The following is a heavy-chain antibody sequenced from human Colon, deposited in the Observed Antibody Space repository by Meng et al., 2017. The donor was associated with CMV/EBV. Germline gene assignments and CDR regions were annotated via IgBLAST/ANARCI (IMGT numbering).Heavy chain of an antibody. J-gene: IGHJ5*02. V-gene: IGHV1-2*06. D-gene: IGHD7-27*01. Sequence: ASVQVSCKASGYTFIGYYLHWVRQAPGHGLEWMGRINPGTGDTDYAQTFQGRVAMTRDTSINTAYMDLTKLTSDDTAVYYCATEVNWGGHGTLTNCPTWGQGTLVTVSS. CDR1: GYTFIGYY. CDR2: INPGTGDT. CDR3: ATEVNWGGHGTLTNCPT.